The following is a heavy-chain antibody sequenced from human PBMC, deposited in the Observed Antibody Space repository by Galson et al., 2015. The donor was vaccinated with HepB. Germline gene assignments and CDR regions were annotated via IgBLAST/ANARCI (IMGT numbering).Heavy chain of an antibody. CDR2: IYSGGRT. CDR1: GFAVSSDH. V-gene: IGHV3-66*01. CDR3: ARDGPAQSP. Sequence: SLRLSCAASGFAVSSDHMSWVRQAPGKGLEWVPVIYSGGRTYYADSVKGRFTISRDSSKNTLYLQMNSLRAEDTAVYYCARDGPAQSPWGQGTLVTVSS. J-gene: IGHJ5*02.